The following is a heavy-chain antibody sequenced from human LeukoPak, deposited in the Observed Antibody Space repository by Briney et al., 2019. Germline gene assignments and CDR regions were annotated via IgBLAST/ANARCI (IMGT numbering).Heavy chain of an antibody. V-gene: IGHV1-2*02. CDR2: INSNSGGT. D-gene: IGHD1-20*01. CDR1: GYTFTTYH. CDR3: ARVSDHYDRNGFSLDAFDV. Sequence: ASVKVSCKASGYTFTTYHMHWVRQAPGQGLEWMGRINSNSGGTNYAQKFQGRVTMTRDTSIRTAYMELSRLTSDDTAVYYCARVSDHYDRNGFSLDAFDVWGRGTMVTVSS. J-gene: IGHJ3*01.